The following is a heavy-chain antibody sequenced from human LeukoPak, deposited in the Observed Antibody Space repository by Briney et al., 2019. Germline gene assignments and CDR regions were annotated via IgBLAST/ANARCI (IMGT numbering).Heavy chain of an antibody. V-gene: IGHV4-34*01. CDR3: ARGGKQWLVKGFDY. J-gene: IGHJ4*02. CDR1: GGSFSGYY. CDR2: ISHSVST. Sequence: SETLSLTCAVYGGSFSGYYWRWIRQPPGEGLEWIGDISHSVSTNYNPSLKSRVTIPVTTSKKQFSLKLSSVTAADTAVYYCARGGKQWLVKGFDYWGQGTLVSVPS. D-gene: IGHD6-19*01.